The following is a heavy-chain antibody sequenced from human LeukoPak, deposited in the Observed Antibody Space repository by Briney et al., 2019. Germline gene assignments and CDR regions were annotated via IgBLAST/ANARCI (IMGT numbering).Heavy chain of an antibody. CDR2: ISSSSSTI. D-gene: IGHD2-2*01. CDR1: GFTFSSYS. V-gene: IGHV3-48*01. J-gene: IGHJ4*02. Sequence: PGGSLRLSCAASGFTFSSYSMNWVRQAPGKGLEWVSYISSSSSTIYYADSVKGRFTISRDNAKNSLYLQMNSLRAEGAAVYYCAKCSSTSCPLYYFDYWGQGTLVTVSS. CDR3: AKCSSTSCPLYYFDY.